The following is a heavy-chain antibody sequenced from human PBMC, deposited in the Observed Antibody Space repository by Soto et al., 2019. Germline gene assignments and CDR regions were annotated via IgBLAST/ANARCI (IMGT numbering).Heavy chain of an antibody. CDR1: GGSFSGYY. CDR3: ARSFIHHYDYIWGSYWPSPFDP. J-gene: IGHJ5*02. CDR2: INHSGST. Sequence: SQTLSLTCAVYGGSFSGYYWSWIRQPPGKGLEWIGEINHSGSTNYNPSLKSRVTISVDTSKNQFSLKLSSVTAADTAVYYCARSFIHHYDYIWGSYWPSPFDPWGQGTLVTVSS. V-gene: IGHV4-34*01. D-gene: IGHD3-16*01.